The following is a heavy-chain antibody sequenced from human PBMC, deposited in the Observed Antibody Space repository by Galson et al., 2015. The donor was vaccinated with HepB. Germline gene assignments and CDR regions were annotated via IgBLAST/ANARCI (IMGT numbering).Heavy chain of an antibody. V-gene: IGHV1-18*01. Sequence: SVKVSCKASGYTFTTYGISWVRQAPGQGLEWMGWISASNGKTSYAQRLQGRVTMSTDTSTRTAYMELRSLRSDDTAVYYCARALLFGDRSGWYLDIWGQGTMVTVSS. CDR3: ARALLFGDRSGWYLDI. CDR2: ISASNGKT. CDR1: GYTFTTYG. D-gene: IGHD6-19*01. J-gene: IGHJ3*02.